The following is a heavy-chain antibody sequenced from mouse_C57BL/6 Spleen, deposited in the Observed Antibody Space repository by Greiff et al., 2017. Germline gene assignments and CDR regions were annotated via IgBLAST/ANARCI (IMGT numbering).Heavy chain of an antibody. CDR3: ARRIYFDY. CDR1: GYAFSSSW. V-gene: IGHV1-82*01. J-gene: IGHJ2*01. CDR2: IYPGDGDT. Sequence: VKLQESGPELVKPGASVKISCKASGYAFSSSWMNWVKQRPGKGLEWIGRIYPGDGDTNYNGKFKGKATLTADKSSSTAYMQLSSLTSEDSAVYFCARRIYFDYWGQGTTLTVSS.